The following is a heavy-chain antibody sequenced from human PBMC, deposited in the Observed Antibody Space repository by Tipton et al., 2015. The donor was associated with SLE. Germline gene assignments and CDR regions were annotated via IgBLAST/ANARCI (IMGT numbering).Heavy chain of an antibody. CDR3: ASPYYYGSGSYSHNWFDP. J-gene: IGHJ5*02. D-gene: IGHD3-10*01. Sequence: TLSLTCTVSGGSVSSGSYYWSWIRQPPGKGLEWIGYIYYSGSTNYNPSLKSRVTISVDTSKNQFSLKVSSVTAADTAVYYCASPYYYGSGSYSHNWFDPWGQGTLVTVSS. CDR1: GGSVSSGSYY. V-gene: IGHV4-61*01. CDR2: IYYSGST.